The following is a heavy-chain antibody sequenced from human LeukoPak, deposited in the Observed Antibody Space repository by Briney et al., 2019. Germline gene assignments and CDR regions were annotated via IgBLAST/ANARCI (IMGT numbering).Heavy chain of an antibody. V-gene: IGHV3-23*01. D-gene: IGHD6-13*01. CDR1: GFTFSSYA. Sequence: PGGSLRLSCAASGFTFSSYAMSWVRQAPGKGLEWVSAISGSGGSTYYADSVRGRFTISRDNSKNTLYLQMNSLRSEDTAVYYCARDASSSWYGSYYYYYMDVWGKGTTVTISS. CDR3: ARDASSSWYGSYYYYYMDV. J-gene: IGHJ6*03. CDR2: ISGSGGST.